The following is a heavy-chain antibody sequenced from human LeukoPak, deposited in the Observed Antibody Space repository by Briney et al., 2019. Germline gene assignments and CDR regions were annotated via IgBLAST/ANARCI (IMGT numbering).Heavy chain of an antibody. Sequence: PGGSLRLSCAASVFTFSNYAMSLVRQAPGNGLEWVSLISAGGGSTFYADSVKGRFTISRDNSRNTLYLQMNSLRAEDTAVYYCAKVHLDSSGYYLYYFDYWGQGTLVTVSS. CDR3: AKVHLDSSGYYLYYFDY. J-gene: IGHJ4*02. CDR1: VFTFSNYA. CDR2: ISAGGGST. V-gene: IGHV3-23*01. D-gene: IGHD3-22*01.